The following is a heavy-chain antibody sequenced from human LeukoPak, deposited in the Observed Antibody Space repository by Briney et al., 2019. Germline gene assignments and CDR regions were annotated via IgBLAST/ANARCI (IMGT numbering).Heavy chain of an antibody. CDR1: GGSISTTSYY. CDR2: IYYTGST. V-gene: IGHV4-39*02. CDR3: ARDSSWSFDH. D-gene: IGHD6-13*01. J-gene: IGHJ4*02. Sequence: PSETLSLTCSVSGGSISTTSYYWGWIRQPPGKGLEWIGTIYYTGSTYYNPSLQSRVTISVDTSKSHFSLNLSSATAADTAVYYCARDSSWSFDHWGQGILVTVSS.